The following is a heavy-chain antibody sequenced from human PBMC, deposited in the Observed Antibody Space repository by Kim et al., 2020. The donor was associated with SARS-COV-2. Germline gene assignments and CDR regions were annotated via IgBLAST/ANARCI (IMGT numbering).Heavy chain of an antibody. J-gene: IGHJ3*02. V-gene: IGHV3-48*04. Sequence: GGSLRLSCAASGFTFSSYSMNWVRQAPGKGLEWVSYISSSSSTIYYADSVKGRFTISRDNAKNSLYLQMNSLRAEDTAVYYCARGKVASSYYDSSGYYYLRLAHAFDIWGQGTMVTVSS. CDR1: GFTFSSYS. D-gene: IGHD3-22*01. CDR2: ISSSSSTI. CDR3: ARGKVASSYYDSSGYYYLRLAHAFDI.